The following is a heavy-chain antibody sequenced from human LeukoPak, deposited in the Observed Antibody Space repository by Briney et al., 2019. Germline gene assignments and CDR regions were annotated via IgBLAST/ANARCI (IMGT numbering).Heavy chain of an antibody. CDR1: GYSISSGYY. D-gene: IGHD6-13*01. V-gene: IGHV4-38-2*02. CDR3: ARSIAAENGRAFDI. Sequence: SETLSLTCTVSGYSISSGYYWGWIRQPPGKGLEWIGSIYNSGSTYYTPSLKSRVTISVDTSKSQFSLKLTSVTAADTAVYYCARSIAAENGRAFDIWGQGTMVTVSS. CDR2: IYNSGST. J-gene: IGHJ3*02.